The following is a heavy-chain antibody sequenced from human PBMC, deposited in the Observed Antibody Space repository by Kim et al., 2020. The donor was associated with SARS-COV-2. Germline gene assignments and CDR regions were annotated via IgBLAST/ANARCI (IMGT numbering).Heavy chain of an antibody. Sequence: GGSLRLSCAASGFTFSSYAMHWVRQAPGKGLEWVAVISYDGSNKYYADSVKGRFTISRDNSKNTLYLQMNSLRAEDTAVYYCAKAGYCSSTSCAYFFDYWGQGTLVTVSS. CDR2: ISYDGSNK. CDR1: GFTFSSYA. CDR3: AKAGYCSSTSCAYFFDY. D-gene: IGHD2-2*01. J-gene: IGHJ4*02. V-gene: IGHV3-30*18.